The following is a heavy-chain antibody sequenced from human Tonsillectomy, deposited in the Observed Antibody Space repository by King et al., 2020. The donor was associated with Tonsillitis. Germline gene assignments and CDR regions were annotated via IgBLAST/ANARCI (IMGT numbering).Heavy chain of an antibody. D-gene: IGHD6-13*01. CDR3: AKDRRGSSWNDAFDV. V-gene: IGHV3-23*04. CDR2: ITGNDGNT. J-gene: IGHJ3*01. CDR1: GFTFNYA. Sequence: VQLVESGGGLVQPGGSLRLSCAASGFTFNYAMSWVRQAPWKGLEWISGITGNDGNTYYGDSVKGRFTISRDNSKNTLYLQMNSLRAEDTAIYYCAKDRRGSSWNDAFDVWGQGTMVSVSS.